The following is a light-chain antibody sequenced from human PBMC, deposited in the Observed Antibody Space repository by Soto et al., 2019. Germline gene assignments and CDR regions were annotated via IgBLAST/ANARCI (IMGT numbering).Light chain of an antibody. CDR1: QDISNY. CDR2: DAS. Sequence: DIQMTQSPSSLSASVGDRVTITCQASQDISNYLNWYQQKPGKAPKLLIYDASNLETGVPSRFSGSGSGTDCTFTISILQPEDIATYYCQQYDNLPPPFGQGTKLEIK. J-gene: IGKJ2*01. V-gene: IGKV1-33*01. CDR3: QQYDNLPPP.